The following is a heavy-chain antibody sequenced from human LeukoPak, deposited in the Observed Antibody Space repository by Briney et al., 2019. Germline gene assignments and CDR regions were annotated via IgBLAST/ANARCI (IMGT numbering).Heavy chain of an antibody. CDR3: ARDLVRGVIGF. V-gene: IGHV1-18*01. D-gene: IGHD3-10*01. Sequence: ASVKVSCKASGYTFTNYGVTWVRQAPGQGREWMGWISAYNGNTNYAQKLQGRVTMTTDTSTTTAYMELRSLRSDDTAVYYCARDLVRGVIGFWGQGTLVTVSS. J-gene: IGHJ4*02. CDR2: ISAYNGNT. CDR1: GYTFTNYG.